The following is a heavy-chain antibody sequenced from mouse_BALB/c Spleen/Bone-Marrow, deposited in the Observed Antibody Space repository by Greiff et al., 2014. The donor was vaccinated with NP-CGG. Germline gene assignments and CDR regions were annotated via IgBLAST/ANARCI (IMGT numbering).Heavy chain of an antibody. CDR1: GYTFTDYN. J-gene: IGHJ3*01. CDR2: IYPYNGGT. Sequence: EVQLQQSGSELVKPGASVKISCKASGYTFTDYNMHWVKQSHGRSLEWIGYIYPYNGGTGYNQKFKSKATLTVDNSSSTAYMELRSLTSEDSAVYYCARGWLLSWFAYWGQGTLVTVSA. CDR3: ARGWLLSWFAY. D-gene: IGHD2-3*01. V-gene: IGHV1S29*02.